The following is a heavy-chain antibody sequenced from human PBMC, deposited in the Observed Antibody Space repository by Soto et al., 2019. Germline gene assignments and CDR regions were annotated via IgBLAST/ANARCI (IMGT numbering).Heavy chain of an antibody. CDR3: ARDGSSWYKVPDGFDY. CDR1: GYTFTSYG. V-gene: IGHV1-18*01. J-gene: IGHJ4*02. D-gene: IGHD6-13*01. CDR2: ISAYNGNT. Sequence: GASVKVSCKASGYTFTSYGISWVRQAPGQGLEWMGWISAYNGNTNYAQKLQGRVTMTTDTSTSTAYMELRSLRSDDTAVYYCARDGSSWYKVPDGFDYWGQGTLVTVSS.